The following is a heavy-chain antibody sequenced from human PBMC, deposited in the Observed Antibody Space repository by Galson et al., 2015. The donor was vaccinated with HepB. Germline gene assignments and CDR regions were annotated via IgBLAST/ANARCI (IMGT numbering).Heavy chain of an antibody. Sequence: SLRLSCAASGFTFSSYSVNWVRQAPGKGLEWVSYISSSSSTIYYADSVKGRFTISRDNAKNSLYLQMNSLRAEDTAVYYCASSIPAADFDYWGQGTLVTVSS. CDR2: ISSSSSTI. CDR1: GFTFSSYS. D-gene: IGHD2-2*01. CDR3: ASSIPAADFDY. V-gene: IGHV3-48*01. J-gene: IGHJ4*02.